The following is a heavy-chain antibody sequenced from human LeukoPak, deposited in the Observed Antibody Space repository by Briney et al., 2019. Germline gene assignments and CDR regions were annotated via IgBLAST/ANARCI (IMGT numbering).Heavy chain of an antibody. CDR3: AKVVDYYDSSGYYWSAFDI. CDR1: GFTFSSYG. D-gene: IGHD3-22*01. CDR2: ISYDGSNK. Sequence: GGSLRLSCAASGFTFSSYGMHWVRQAPGKGLEWVAVISYDGSNKYYADSVKGRFTISRDNSKNTLYLQMNSLRAEDTAVCYCAKVVDYYDSSGYYWSAFDIWGQGTMVTVSS. J-gene: IGHJ3*02. V-gene: IGHV3-30*18.